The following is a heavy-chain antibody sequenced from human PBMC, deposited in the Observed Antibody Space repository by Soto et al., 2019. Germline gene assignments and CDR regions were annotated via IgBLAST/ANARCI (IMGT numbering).Heavy chain of an antibody. CDR2: VSDGGDTT. V-gene: IGHV3-23*01. J-gene: IGHJ3*02. D-gene: IGHD4-17*01. CDR3: AKVVIYGDHRAGALDI. CDR1: RFTFSDYA. Sequence: GGSLRLSCAASRFTFSDYAMTWVRQAPGKGLEWVSVVSDGGDTTYYAASVRGRFTISRDNSKDTVYLQMNSLRAEDTAVYYCAKVVIYGDHRAGALDICGRGTMVTVS.